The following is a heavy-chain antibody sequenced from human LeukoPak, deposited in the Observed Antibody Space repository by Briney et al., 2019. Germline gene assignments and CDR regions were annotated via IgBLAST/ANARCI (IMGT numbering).Heavy chain of an antibody. Sequence: GGSLRLSCAASGFTFSSYAMHWVRQAPGKGLEWVAVISYDGSNKYYADSVKGRFTISRDNSKNALYLQMNSLRAEDTAVYYCATAYYDFWSGYHFDYWGQGTLVTVSS. V-gene: IGHV3-30-3*01. J-gene: IGHJ4*02. D-gene: IGHD3-3*01. CDR1: GFTFSSYA. CDR3: ATAYYDFWSGYHFDY. CDR2: ISYDGSNK.